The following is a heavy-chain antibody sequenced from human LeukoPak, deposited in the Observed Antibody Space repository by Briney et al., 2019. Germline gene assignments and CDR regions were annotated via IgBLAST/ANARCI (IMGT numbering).Heavy chain of an antibody. Sequence: RGSLRLSCAASGFTFSIYAMTWVRQAPGEGLEWVSGLSASGGTTYYADTVKGRFTTSRDNSKDTLYIQTNSLTSNDTAVDYGAKLPTGYCSSTSCPNWVETWGQGTLVTVSS. CDR1: GFTFSIYA. D-gene: IGHD2-2*01. J-gene: IGHJ5*02. V-gene: IGHV3-23*01. CDR2: LSASGGTT. CDR3: AKLPTGYCSSTSCPNWVET.